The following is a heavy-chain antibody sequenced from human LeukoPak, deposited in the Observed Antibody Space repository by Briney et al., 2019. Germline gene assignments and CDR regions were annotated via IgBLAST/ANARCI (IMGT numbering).Heavy chain of an antibody. CDR2: IKEDGSEK. Sequence: PGGSLRLSCAASGFTFSTYWMTWVRQAPGKGLEWVADIKEDGSEKYYVDSVKGRFTISRDNAKNSLYLQMDSLRVEDTAVYYCARSVYCGAAWYSFNHAEYFQQWGQGTLVTVSS. CDR1: GFTFSTYW. D-gene: IGHD2-21*02. CDR3: ARSVYCGAAWYSFNHAEYFQQ. J-gene: IGHJ1*01. V-gene: IGHV3-7*04.